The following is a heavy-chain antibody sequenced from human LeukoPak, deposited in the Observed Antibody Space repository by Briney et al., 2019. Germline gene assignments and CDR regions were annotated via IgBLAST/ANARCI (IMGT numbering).Heavy chain of an antibody. J-gene: IGHJ4*02. V-gene: IGHV1-18*01. CDR3: ARESIPGAFIAAAVTDY. CDR1: VYTFTSYG. D-gene: IGHD6-13*01. CDR2: ISAYNGNT. Sequence: ASVKVSCKASVYTFTSYGTCWVRQAPGQGLEWMGWISAYNGNTNYAQKLQGRVTMTTDTYTSTAYMELRSLRSDDTAVYYCARESIPGAFIAAAVTDYWGQGTLVTVSS.